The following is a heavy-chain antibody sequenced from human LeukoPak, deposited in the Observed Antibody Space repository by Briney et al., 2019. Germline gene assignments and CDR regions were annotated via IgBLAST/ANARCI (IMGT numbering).Heavy chain of an antibody. Sequence: SVKVSYKASGGTFSSYAISWVRQAPGQGLEWMGGIIPIFGTANYAQKFQGRVTITADESTSTAYMELSSLRSEDTAVYYCARVGSRITIFGVVIRANWFDPWGQGTLVTVSS. V-gene: IGHV1-69*13. CDR2: IIPIFGTA. J-gene: IGHJ5*02. CDR3: ARVGSRITIFGVVIRANWFDP. CDR1: GGTFSSYA. D-gene: IGHD3-3*01.